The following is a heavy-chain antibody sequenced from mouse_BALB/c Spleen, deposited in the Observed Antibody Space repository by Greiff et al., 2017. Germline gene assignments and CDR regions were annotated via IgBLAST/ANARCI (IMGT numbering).Heavy chain of an antibody. J-gene: IGHJ3*01. D-gene: IGHD1-1*01. CDR1: GFTFSDYY. CDR3: ARDYGSSPAWFAY. V-gene: IGHV5-4*02. CDR2: ISDGGSYT. Sequence: VHLVESGGGLVKPGGSLKLSCAASGFTFSDYYMYWVRPTPEKRLEWVATISDGGSYTYYPDSVKGRFTISRDNAKNNLYLQMSSLKSEDTAMYYCARDYGSSPAWFAYWGQGTLVTVSA.